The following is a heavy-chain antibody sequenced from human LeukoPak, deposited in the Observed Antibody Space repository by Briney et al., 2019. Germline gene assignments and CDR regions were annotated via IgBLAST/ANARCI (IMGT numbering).Heavy chain of an antibody. CDR2: ISSSSSYI. Sequence: GGSLRLSCAASGFTFSSYSMNWVRQAPGKGLEWVSSISSSSSYIYYADSVKGRFTISRDNAKNSLYLQMNSLRAEDTAVCYCARDLANQLDDYWGQGTLVTVSS. D-gene: IGHD2-2*01. CDR1: GFTFSSYS. J-gene: IGHJ4*02. CDR3: ARDLANQLDDY. V-gene: IGHV3-21*01.